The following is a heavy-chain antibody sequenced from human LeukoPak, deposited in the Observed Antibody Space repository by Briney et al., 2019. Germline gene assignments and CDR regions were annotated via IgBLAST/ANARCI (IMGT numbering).Heavy chain of an antibody. CDR3: ARRRIAAAGRGWFDP. CDR1: GGSISSYY. CDR2: IYTSGST. D-gene: IGHD6-13*01. J-gene: IGHJ5*02. V-gene: IGHV4-4*07. Sequence: PSETLSLTCTVSGGSISSYYWSWIRQPAGKGLEWIGRIYTSGSTNYNPSLKSRVTMSVDTSKYQFSLKLSSVTAADTAVYYCARRRIAAAGRGWFDPWGQGTLVTVSS.